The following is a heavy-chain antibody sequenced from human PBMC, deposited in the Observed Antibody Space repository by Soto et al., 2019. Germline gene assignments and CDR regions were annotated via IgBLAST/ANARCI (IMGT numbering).Heavy chain of an antibody. CDR3: AKVRGSIDWFDP. CDR1: GFTFSSYA. V-gene: IGHV3-23*01. CDR2: ISGSGGST. J-gene: IGHJ5*02. Sequence: GGSLRLSCAASGFTFSSYAMSWVRQAPGKGLEWVSAISGSGGSTYYADSVKGRFTISRDNSKNTLYLHMNSLRAEDTAVYYCAKVRGSIDWFDPWGQGTLVTVSS. D-gene: IGHD2-2*01.